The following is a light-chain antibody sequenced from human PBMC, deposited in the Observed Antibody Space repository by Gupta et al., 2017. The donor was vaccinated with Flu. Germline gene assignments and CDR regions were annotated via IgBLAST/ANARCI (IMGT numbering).Light chain of an antibody. CDR1: ESVDRNN. J-gene: IGKJ2*01. Sequence: FLVQSPGTLSLSPGARVPLSCRAAESVDRNNLAWYQQKPGQAPRLLIFGTSNRATGVPERFSGGGSGTDFTLTINSLEPEDSAMFYCHHEGNSPYTFGRGTKFDI. CDR3: HHEGNSPYT. CDR2: GTS. V-gene: IGKV3-20*01.